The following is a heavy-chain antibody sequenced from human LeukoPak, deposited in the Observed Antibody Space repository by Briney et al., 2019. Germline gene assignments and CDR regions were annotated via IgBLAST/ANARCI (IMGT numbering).Heavy chain of an antibody. J-gene: IGHJ6*02. D-gene: IGHD6-19*01. V-gene: IGHV4-34*01. Sequence: GSLRLSCAASGFTFSSYAMSWIRQPPGKGLEWIGEINHSGSTNYNPSLKSRVTISVDTSKNQFSLKLSSVTAADTAVYYCARGRVGSGWYYYYYGMDVWGQGTTVTVS. CDR1: GFTFSSYA. CDR3: ARGRVGSGWYYYYYGMDV. CDR2: INHSGST.